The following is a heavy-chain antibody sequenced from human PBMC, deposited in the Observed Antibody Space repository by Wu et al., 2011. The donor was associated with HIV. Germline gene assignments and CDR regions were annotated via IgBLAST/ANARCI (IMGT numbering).Heavy chain of an antibody. D-gene: IGHD5-24*01. CDR1: GDTFSTSG. J-gene: IGHJ4*02. CDR2: IIPIFDTA. V-gene: IGHV1-69*14. CDR3: ARARWLQSTVYFDY. Sequence: QVQLVQSGAEVKKPGSSVKVSCKASGDTFSTSGISWVRQAPGQGLEWMGGIIPIFDTANYAQKFQGRVTITADKSTSTAYMEVSSLRSEDTAVYYCARARWLQSTVYFDYWGQGTLVTVSS.